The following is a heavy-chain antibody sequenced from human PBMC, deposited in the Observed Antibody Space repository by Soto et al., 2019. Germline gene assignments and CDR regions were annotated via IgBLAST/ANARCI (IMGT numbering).Heavy chain of an antibody. Sequence: SGPTLVKPTQTLTLTCTFSGFSLSTSGVGVGWIRQPPGKALEWLALIYWNDDKRYSPSLKSRLTITKDTSKNQVVLTMTNMDPVDTATYYCALLTSGYSYGPWGDYFDYWGQGTLVTVSS. CDR2: IYWNDDK. D-gene: IGHD5-18*01. J-gene: IGHJ4*02. V-gene: IGHV2-5*01. CDR1: GFSLSTSGVG. CDR3: ALLTSGYSYGPWGDYFDY.